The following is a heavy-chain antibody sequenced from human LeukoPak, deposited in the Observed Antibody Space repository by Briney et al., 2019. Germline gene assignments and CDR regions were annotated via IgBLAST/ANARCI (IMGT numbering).Heavy chain of an antibody. Sequence: PSETLSLTCTVSGGSISSSSYYWGWLRQPPGKGLEWIGSIYYSGSTHYNPSLKSRVTISVDTSKNQFSLKLSSVTAADTAVYYCARGNGLTDGERYYFDYWGQGTLVTVSS. D-gene: IGHD1-14*01. CDR2: IYYSGST. J-gene: IGHJ4*02. V-gene: IGHV4-39*01. CDR1: GGSISSSSYY. CDR3: ARGNGLTDGERYYFDY.